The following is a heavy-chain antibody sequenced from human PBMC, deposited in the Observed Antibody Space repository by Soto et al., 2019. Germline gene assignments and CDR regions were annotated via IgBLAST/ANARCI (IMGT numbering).Heavy chain of an antibody. J-gene: IGHJ4*02. CDR1: GYTFTSYG. D-gene: IGHD5-18*01. CDR3: ARDSPVDTAMVGLDY. Sequence: QVQLVQSGAEVKKPGASVKVSCKASGYTFTSYGISWVRQAPGQGLEWMGWISAYNGNTNYAQKLQGRVTMTTDTSTSTAYMELRSLRSDDTAVFYCARDSPVDTAMVGLDYWGQGTLVTVSS. V-gene: IGHV1-18*01. CDR2: ISAYNGNT.